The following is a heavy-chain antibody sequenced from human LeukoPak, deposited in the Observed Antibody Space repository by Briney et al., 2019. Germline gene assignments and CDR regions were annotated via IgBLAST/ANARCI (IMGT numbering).Heavy chain of an antibody. Sequence: SETLSLTCAVSGGSISSGGYSWSWIRQPPGKGLEWIGYIYHSGSTYYNPSLRSRVTISVDRSKNQFSLKLSSVTAADTAVYYCARVWGGSYFDYWSLGTLVTVSS. CDR1: GGSISSGGYS. J-gene: IGHJ4*02. D-gene: IGHD1-26*01. CDR3: ARVWGGSYFDY. V-gene: IGHV4-30-2*01. CDR2: IYHSGST.